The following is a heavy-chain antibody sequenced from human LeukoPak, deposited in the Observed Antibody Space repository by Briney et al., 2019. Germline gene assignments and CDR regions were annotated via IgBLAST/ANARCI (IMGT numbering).Heavy chain of an antibody. V-gene: IGHV1-46*01. D-gene: IGHD1-14*01. CDR3: ARGDHSDY. CDR1: GYTLTELS. J-gene: IGHJ4*02. Sequence: ASVKVSCKVSGYTLTELSMHWVRQAPGKGLEWMGIINPSGGSTSYAQKFQGRVTMTRDTSTSTVYMELSSLRSEDTAVYYCARGDHSDYWGQGTLVTVSS. CDR2: INPSGGST.